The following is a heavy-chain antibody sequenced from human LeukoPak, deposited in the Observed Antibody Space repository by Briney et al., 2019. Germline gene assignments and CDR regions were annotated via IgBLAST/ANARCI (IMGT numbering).Heavy chain of an antibody. Sequence: PSETLSLTCTVSGGSISSHYWSWIRQPPGKGLEWIGYVYHTGTSGYHPSLKSRVAMSLDTSKNQVSLKLSSVIAADTAVYFCTRVVNGGHFDYWGQGALVTVSS. V-gene: IGHV4-59*11. D-gene: IGHD2-8*01. CDR2: VYHTGTS. CDR1: GGSISSHY. J-gene: IGHJ4*02. CDR3: TRVVNGGHFDY.